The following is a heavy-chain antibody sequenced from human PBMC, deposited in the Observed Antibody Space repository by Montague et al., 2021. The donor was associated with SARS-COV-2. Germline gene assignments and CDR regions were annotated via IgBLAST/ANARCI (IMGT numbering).Heavy chain of an antibody. Sequence: SETLSLTCTVSGVVELRRRSEEHTSELPSPMQLVCRLLHEKKNINFNPSLRSRCLISLDSSKNQFSLTLNSVTAADTATYYCASHPVFQQLYSWGQGTLVSVS. J-gene: IGHJ4*02. CDR2: LHEKKNI. V-gene: IGHV4-39*07. CDR3: ASHPVFQQLYS. CDR1: GVVELRRRSE. D-gene: IGHD6-13*01.